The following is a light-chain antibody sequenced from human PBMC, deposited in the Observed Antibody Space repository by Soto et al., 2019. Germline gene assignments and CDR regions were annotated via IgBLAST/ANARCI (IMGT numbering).Light chain of an antibody. V-gene: IGKV3-20*01. Sequence: EIVLTQSPGTLSVSPGERATLSCRASQSVTNNYLAWYQQKPSQAPRLLIFGASSRAAGIPDRFSGSGSGTDFTLAIGRLEPEDFAVYYCQQYGRSPWTFGQGTRVDIK. CDR1: QSVTNNY. J-gene: IGKJ1*01. CDR2: GAS. CDR3: QQYGRSPWT.